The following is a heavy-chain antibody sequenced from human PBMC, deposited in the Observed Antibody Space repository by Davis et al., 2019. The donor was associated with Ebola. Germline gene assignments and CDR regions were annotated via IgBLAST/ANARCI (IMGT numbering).Heavy chain of an antibody. CDR3: ARGGASSQPLDY. Sequence: MPGGSLRLSCAVSGGSISSSNWWSWVRQPPGKGLEWIGEIYHSGSTNYSPSLKSRVTISIDTSKNQFSLKLTSLTAADTAVYYCARGGASSQPLDYWGQGTLVTVSS. CDR1: GGSISSSNW. V-gene: IGHV4-4*02. D-gene: IGHD6-6*01. J-gene: IGHJ4*02. CDR2: IYHSGST.